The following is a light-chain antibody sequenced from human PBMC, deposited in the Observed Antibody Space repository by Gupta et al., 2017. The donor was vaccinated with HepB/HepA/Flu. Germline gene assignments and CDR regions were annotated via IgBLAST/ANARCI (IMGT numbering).Light chain of an antibody. CDR1: QSISSW. CDR3: QQDNSHLVT. J-gene: IGKJ4*01. CDR2: EAS. V-gene: IGKV1-5*03. Sequence: DIQMTQSPSTLSASVGERVTITCRASQSISSWLAWYQQKPGKAPKLLIYEASSLQSGVPSRFSGSGSGTXFTLTIXNLQPDDFATYYCQQDNSHLVTFGXGTKVEIK.